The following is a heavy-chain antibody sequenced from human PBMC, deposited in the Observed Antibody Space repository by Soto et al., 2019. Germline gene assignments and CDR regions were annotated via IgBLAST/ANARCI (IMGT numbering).Heavy chain of an antibody. J-gene: IGHJ3*02. CDR3: ARCLGDLSLSAFDI. CDR1: GFTVSTNY. CDR2: IYSGGST. Sequence: EVQLVESGGGLIQPGGSLRLSCGASGFTVSTNYMSWVRQAPGKGLEWVSHIYSGGSTYYADSVKGRFTISRDYFTNTLYLQMNALRAEDTAVYYCARCLGDLSLSAFDIWGQGTLVTVSS. D-gene: IGHD3-16*02. V-gene: IGHV3-53*01.